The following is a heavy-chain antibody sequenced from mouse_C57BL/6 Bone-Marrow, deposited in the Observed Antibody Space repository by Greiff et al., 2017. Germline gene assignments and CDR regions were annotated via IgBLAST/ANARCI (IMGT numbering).Heavy chain of an antibody. V-gene: IGHV1-47*01. CDR3: ARRDDGYWYDDV. CDR1: GYTFTTYP. J-gene: IGHJ1*03. D-gene: IGHD2-3*01. Sequence: VQLQESGAALVKPGASVKMSCKASGYTFTTYPIEWMKQNHGKSLEWIGNFHPYNDDTKYNEKFKGKATLTVEKSSSTVYLELSRLTSDDSAVYYCARRDDGYWYDDVWGTGTTVTVSS. CDR2: FHPYNDDT.